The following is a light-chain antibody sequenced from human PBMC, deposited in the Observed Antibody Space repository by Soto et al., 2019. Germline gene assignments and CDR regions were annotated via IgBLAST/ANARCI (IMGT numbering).Light chain of an antibody. CDR3: QQSDSIPFT. Sequence: DVQMTQSPSSLSASVGDRVTITCRASQTIDRYLNWYQQKPGKAPNLLIQGASSLQRGVPSRFSVSGSGTDFTLTISSLQPEDFATYYCQQSDSIPFTCGPGPKVDIK. CDR2: GAS. J-gene: IGKJ3*01. CDR1: QTIDRY. V-gene: IGKV1-39*01.